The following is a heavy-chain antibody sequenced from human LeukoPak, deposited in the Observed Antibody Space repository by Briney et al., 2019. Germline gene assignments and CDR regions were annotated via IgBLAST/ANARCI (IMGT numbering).Heavy chain of an antibody. V-gene: IGHV1-8*01. D-gene: IGHD2-2*01. J-gene: IGHJ4*02. CDR2: MNPNSGNT. CDR1: GYTFTSYD. Sequence: ASVKVSCKASGYTFTSYDINWVRQATGQGLEWMGWMNPNSGNTGYAQKFQGRVTMTRNTSISTAYMELSSLRSEDTAVYYCARQEVVPAAPGDYWGQGTLVTVSS. CDR3: ARQEVVPAAPGDY.